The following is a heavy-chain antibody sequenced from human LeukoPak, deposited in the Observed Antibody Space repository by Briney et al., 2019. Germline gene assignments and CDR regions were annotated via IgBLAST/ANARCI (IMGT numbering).Heavy chain of an antibody. V-gene: IGHV4-59*02. Sequence: SETLSLTCTVSGGSVSGYYWSWIRQPPGKGLEWIGYIHYSGSTNYNPSLKSRVTISVDTSKNQFSLKLSSVTAADTAIYYCARGGSKQWLVNDSWGQGTLVTISS. CDR2: IHYSGST. D-gene: IGHD6-19*01. J-gene: IGHJ4*02. CDR1: GGSVSGYY. CDR3: ARGGSKQWLVNDS.